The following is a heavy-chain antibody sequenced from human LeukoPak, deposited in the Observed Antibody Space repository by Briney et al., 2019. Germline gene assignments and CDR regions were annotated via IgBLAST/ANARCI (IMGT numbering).Heavy chain of an antibody. J-gene: IGHJ4*02. CDR2: IKSKTDGGTT. V-gene: IGHV3-15*07. CDR1: GFTFTNAW. D-gene: IGHD3-22*01. CDR3: TTDYYYDSSGYYGDY. Sequence: PGGSLRLSCAASGFTFTNAWMNWVRQAPGKGLEWVGRIKSKTDGGTTDYAAPVKGRFTISRDDSKNTLYLQMNSLKTEDTAVYYCTTDYYYDSSGYYGDYWGQGTLVTVSS.